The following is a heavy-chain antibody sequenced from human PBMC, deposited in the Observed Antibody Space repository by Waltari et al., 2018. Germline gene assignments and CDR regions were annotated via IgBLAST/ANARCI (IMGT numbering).Heavy chain of an antibody. CDR3: ARDRGRGLYLDS. Sequence: QLQLEPLGPGLVKPSETLSLICAVSGDSMGDSDLWNWVRQSPGKGLEWIGQVHRSGRTNYNPSFASRVTVSVDTSTNHFSLKVTSATAADTAVYYCARDRGRGLYLDSWGQGILVTVSP. D-gene: IGHD2-15*01. CDR1: GDSMGDSDL. V-gene: IGHV4-4*02. J-gene: IGHJ4*02. CDR2: VHRSGRT.